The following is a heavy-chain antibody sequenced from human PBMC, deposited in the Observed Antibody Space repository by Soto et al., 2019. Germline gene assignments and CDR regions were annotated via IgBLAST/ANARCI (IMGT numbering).Heavy chain of an antibody. D-gene: IGHD3-3*01. V-gene: IGHV5-51*01. Sequence: GESPKISCKGSGYSFTSYWIGWVRQMPGKGLEWMGIIYPGDSDTRYSPSFQGQVTISADKSISTAYLQWSSLKASDTAMYYCAIRRGDFWSGPGAFDIWGQGTMVTVSS. CDR1: GYSFTSYW. CDR2: IYPGDSDT. CDR3: AIRRGDFWSGPGAFDI. J-gene: IGHJ3*02.